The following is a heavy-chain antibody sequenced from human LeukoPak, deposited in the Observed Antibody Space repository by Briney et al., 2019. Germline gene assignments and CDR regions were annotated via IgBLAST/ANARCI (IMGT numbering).Heavy chain of an antibody. D-gene: IGHD3-3*01. J-gene: IGHJ5*02. V-gene: IGHV3-23*01. CDR1: GFTFSNYA. CDR2: IRGSYST. Sequence: PGGSLRLPCAASGFTFSNYAMIWVRQAPGKGLEWVSAIRGSYSTQYADSVKDRFTISRDNSKNTLYLQMNSLRAEDTAVYYCAKDLEFRESGRYDFWSGYYTQTFDPWGQGTLVTVSS. CDR3: AKDLEFRESGRYDFWSGYYTQTFDP.